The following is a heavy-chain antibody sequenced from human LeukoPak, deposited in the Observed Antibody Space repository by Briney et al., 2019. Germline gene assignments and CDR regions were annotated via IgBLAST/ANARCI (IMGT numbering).Heavy chain of an antibody. CDR2: INPDGSTT. Sequence: GGSLRLSCAASKFTFSSYWMHWVRQAPGKGLVWVSRINPDGSTTNYADSVKGRFTVSRDNAKNTLYLQMNSLRAEDTAVYYCARVLLGSWDWFDPWGQGTLVTVSS. V-gene: IGHV3-74*01. D-gene: IGHD3-10*01. CDR1: KFTFSSYW. CDR3: ARVLLGSWDWFDP. J-gene: IGHJ5*02.